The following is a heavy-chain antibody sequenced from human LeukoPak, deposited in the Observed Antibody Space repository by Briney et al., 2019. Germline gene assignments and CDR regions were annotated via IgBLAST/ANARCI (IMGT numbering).Heavy chain of an antibody. Sequence: GASVKVSCKASGYTFTSYGISWVRQAPGQGLEWMRWISAYNGNTNYAQKLQGRVTMTTDTSTSTAYMELRSLRSDDTAVYYCATGGVYYSSTSCYTSPEYWGQGTLVTVSS. V-gene: IGHV1-18*01. D-gene: IGHD2-2*02. CDR1: GYTFTSYG. CDR2: ISAYNGNT. J-gene: IGHJ4*02. CDR3: ATGGVYYSSTSCYTSPEY.